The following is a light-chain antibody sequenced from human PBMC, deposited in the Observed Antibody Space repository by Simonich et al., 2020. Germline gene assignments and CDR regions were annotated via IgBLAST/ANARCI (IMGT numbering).Light chain of an antibody. CDR2: CAS. Sequence: DIVMTQSPDSLAVSLGERATINCKSSQSVFYSSNNKNYLAWYQQKPGQPPKLLIYCASTRESGVPDRFSGSGSGTDFTLTISSLQAEDVAVYYCQQYYSTPFTFGPGTKVDI. CDR1: QSVFYSSNNKNY. J-gene: IGKJ3*01. V-gene: IGKV4-1*01. CDR3: QQYYSTPFT.